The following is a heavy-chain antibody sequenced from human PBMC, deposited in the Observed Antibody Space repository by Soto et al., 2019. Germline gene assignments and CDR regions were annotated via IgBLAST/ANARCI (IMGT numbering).Heavy chain of an antibody. D-gene: IGHD2-21*01. CDR3: AKKVHIVVVIEGEFDY. CDR1: GFTFSSYA. Sequence: EVQLLESGGGLVQPGGSLRLSCAASGFTFSSYAMSWVRQAPGKGLEWVSAISGSGGSTYYADSVKGRFTISRDNSKNTLYLQMNSLRAEDTAVYYCAKKVHIVVVIEGEFDYWGQGTLVTVSS. J-gene: IGHJ4*02. CDR2: ISGSGGST. V-gene: IGHV3-23*01.